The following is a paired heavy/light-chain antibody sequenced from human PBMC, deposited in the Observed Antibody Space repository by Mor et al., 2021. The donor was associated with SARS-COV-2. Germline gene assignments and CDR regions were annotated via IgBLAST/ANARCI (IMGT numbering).Heavy chain of an antibody. CDR2: FSSDGRTT. Sequence: EVQLVESGGGLVQPGGSLRLSCVASGFTFSRYWMYWVRQAPGKGLVWVSRFSSDGRTTSYADSVKGRFTISRDNAKNTLYLQMNSLGAEDTAVYYCARGTEAVGLPDYNHGMDVWGQGTTVTVSS. J-gene: IGHJ6*02. V-gene: IGHV3-74*01. CDR3: ARGTEAVGLPDYNHGMDV. D-gene: IGHD3-10*01. CDR1: GFTFSRYW.
Light chain of an antibody. J-gene: IGKJ4*01. CDR3: QQADSFPLT. V-gene: IGKV1D-12*01. Sequence: DIQMTQSPSSVSASVGDRITITCRASQGVSSWLAWYQQKAGKAPKLLIYAASNLQSGVPSRFSGSGSGTDFTLTISNLQPEDFATYYCQQADSFPLTFGGGTKVEIK. CDR2: AAS. CDR1: QGVSSW.